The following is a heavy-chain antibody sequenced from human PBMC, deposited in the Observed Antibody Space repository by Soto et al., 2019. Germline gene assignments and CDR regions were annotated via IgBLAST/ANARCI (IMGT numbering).Heavy chain of an antibody. V-gene: IGHV3-74*01. J-gene: IGHJ1*01. CDR3: ARFPKKSPTN. CDR1: GFTFSSNW. D-gene: IGHD5-12*01. CDR2: ISNDGSST. Sequence: EVQLVESGGGLVQPGGSLRLSCVASGFTFSSNWMHWVRQAPGKGLGWVSIISNDGSSTSYADLVKGRFTISRDNTKNTLYLQMNSRRAEDTAVYDCARFPKKSPTNWGQGTLVLVSP.